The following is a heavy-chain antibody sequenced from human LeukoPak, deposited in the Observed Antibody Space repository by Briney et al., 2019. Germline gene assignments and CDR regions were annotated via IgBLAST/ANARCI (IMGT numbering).Heavy chain of an antibody. D-gene: IGHD6-13*01. V-gene: IGHV4-59*06. CDR3: ASIAAAGTRRGNFDY. CDR2: IYYTGST. J-gene: IGHJ4*02. Sequence: SETLSLTCSVSGGSITSYYWSWIRQPPGKGLEWIGYIYYTGSTYYNPSLKSRVTISVDTSKNQFSLKLSSVTAADTAVYYCASIAAAGTRRGNFDYWGQGTLVTVSS. CDR1: GGSITSYY.